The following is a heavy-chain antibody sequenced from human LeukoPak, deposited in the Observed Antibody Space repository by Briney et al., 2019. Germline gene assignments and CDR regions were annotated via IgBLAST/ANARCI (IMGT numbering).Heavy chain of an antibody. J-gene: IGHJ4*02. CDR2: IKQDGSEK. D-gene: IGHD6-13*01. CDR3: ARDAQQLPTYVDY. CDR1: GFTFSSHW. V-gene: IGHV3-7*01. Sequence: GGSLRLSCAASGFTFSSHWMSWVRQAPGKGLEWLANIKQDGSEKYYVDSVKGRFTISRDNAKNSLYLQMNSLRAEDTAVYYCARDAQQLPTYVDYWGQGTLVTVSS.